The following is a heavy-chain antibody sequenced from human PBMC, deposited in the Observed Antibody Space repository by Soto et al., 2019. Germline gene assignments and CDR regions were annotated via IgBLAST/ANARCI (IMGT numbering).Heavy chain of an antibody. J-gene: IGHJ2*01. V-gene: IGHV4-31*03. Sequence: QVQLQESGPGLVKPSQTLSLTCTVSGGSISSGGYYWSWIRQHPGKGLEWIGYIYYSGSTYYNPSLKSRVTMSVDPSKNQFSLKLSSVTAADTAVYYCARDGLYYGGNIWYFDLWGRGTLVTVSS. D-gene: IGHD4-17*01. CDR2: IYYSGST. CDR1: GGSISSGGYY. CDR3: ARDGLYYGGNIWYFDL.